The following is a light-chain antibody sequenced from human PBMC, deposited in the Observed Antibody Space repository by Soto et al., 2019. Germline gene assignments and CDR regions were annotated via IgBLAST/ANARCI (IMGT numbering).Light chain of an antibody. J-gene: IGKJ3*01. CDR3: MQSLQAPFT. V-gene: IGKV2-28*01. CDR2: LGS. CDR1: QSLLHTNGYNF. Sequence: IVMTQSPASLPVTPGEPASFSCRSSQSLLHTNGYNFLDWYLQKPGQSPHLLIYLGSTRASGVPDRFSGSGSGTDFTLKISRVEAEDVGVYYCMQSLQAPFTFGPGTTLDIK.